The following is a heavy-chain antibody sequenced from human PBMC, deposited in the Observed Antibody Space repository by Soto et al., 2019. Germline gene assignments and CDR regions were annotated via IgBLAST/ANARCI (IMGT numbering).Heavy chain of an antibody. J-gene: IGHJ4*02. Sequence: EVQLLESGGGLVQPGGSLRLSCAASGFAFTSSAMAWVRQAPGKRLQWVSAITVAGGGTYSADSVKGRFTISRDNSKTTLLLQMNSLSAEDTARYFCARWPPSPKMAVTTHWGQGTLVSVSS. V-gene: IGHV3-23*01. CDR2: ITVAGGGT. D-gene: IGHD1-1*01. CDR1: GFAFTSSA. CDR3: ARWPPSPKMAVTTH.